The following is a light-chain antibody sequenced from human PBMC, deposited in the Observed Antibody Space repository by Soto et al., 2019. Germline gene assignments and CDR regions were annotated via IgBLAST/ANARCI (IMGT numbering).Light chain of an antibody. V-gene: IGKV1-5*01. CDR3: QQYNSYRWT. CDR1: QSISSW. J-gene: IGKJ1*01. CDR2: DAS. Sequence: DIQMTQSPSTLSASVGDRVTITCRASQSISSWLAWYQQKPGKAPKVLIYDASSFQSGVPSRFSGSGSGTEFTLTISSLQPDDFATYYCQQYNSYRWTFGQGTKVDIK.